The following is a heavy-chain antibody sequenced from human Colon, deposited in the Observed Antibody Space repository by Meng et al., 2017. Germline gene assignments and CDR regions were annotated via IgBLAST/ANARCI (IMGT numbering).Heavy chain of an antibody. CDR1: GYSISSGHF. Sequence: QAQLQESGPGLVEPSETLSLTFSGYSISSGHFWGWIRQPPGKGLEWVGSVFHSGSTYYNPSLKSRVTISVDTSKNQFSLNLSSVTAADTAVYYCARSIPPNHDYWGQGTLVTVSS. V-gene: IGHV4-38-2*01. CDR2: VFHSGST. D-gene: IGHD2-21*01. J-gene: IGHJ4*02. CDR3: ARSIPPNHDY.